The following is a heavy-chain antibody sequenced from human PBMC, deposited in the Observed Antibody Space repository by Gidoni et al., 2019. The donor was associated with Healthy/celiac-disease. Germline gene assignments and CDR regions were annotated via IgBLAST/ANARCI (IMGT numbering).Heavy chain of an antibody. D-gene: IGHD3-16*01. J-gene: IGHJ6*02. CDR1: GLTVSSNY. CDR3: ARDEIRYYGMDV. V-gene: IGHV3-66*01. Sequence: EVQLLESGGGLVLPGGSLRISCAASGLTVSSNYMSWVRQAPGKGLEWISGIYSGGSTDYADAVKSRFTIARNNSKNTLYLQMNSQRAEDTAVYYCARDEIRYYGMDVWGQGTTVTVSS. CDR2: IYSGGST.